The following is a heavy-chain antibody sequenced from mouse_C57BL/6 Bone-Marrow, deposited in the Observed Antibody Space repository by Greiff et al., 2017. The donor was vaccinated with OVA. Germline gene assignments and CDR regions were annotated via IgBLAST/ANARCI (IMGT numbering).Heavy chain of an antibody. CDR1: GYTFTDYN. Sequence: EVKLQESGPELVKPGASVKMSCKASGYTFTDYNMHWVKQSPGKSLEWIGYINPNNGGTSYNQKFKGKATLTVNKSSSTAYMELRSLTSEDSAVYYGARSGYYCDFDDWGQGTTLTVSS. CDR2: INPNNGGT. V-gene: IGHV1-22*01. J-gene: IGHJ2*01. D-gene: IGHD1-1*01. CDR3: ARSGYYCDFDD.